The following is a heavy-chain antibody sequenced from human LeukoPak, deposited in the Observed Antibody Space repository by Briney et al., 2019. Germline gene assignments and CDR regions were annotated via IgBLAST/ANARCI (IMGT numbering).Heavy chain of an antibody. CDR3: ASVPGGNSLVAGYYGMDV. Sequence: ASVKVSCKASGGTFSSYVISWVRQAPGQGLEWMGGIIPIFGTANYAQKFQGRVTITADESTSTAYMELSSLRSEDTAVYYCASVPGGNSLVAGYYGMDVWGQGTTVTVSS. J-gene: IGHJ6*02. V-gene: IGHV1-69*13. CDR1: GGTFSSYV. D-gene: IGHD4-23*01. CDR2: IIPIFGTA.